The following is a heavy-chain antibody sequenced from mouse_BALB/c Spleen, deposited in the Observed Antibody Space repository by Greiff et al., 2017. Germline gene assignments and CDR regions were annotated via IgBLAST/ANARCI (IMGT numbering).Heavy chain of an antibody. J-gene: IGHJ4*01. CDR2: ISSGSSTI. D-gene: IGHD1-1*01. CDR1: GFTFSSFG. V-gene: IGHV5-17*02. Sequence: EVQLVESGGGLVQPGGSRKLSCAASGFTFSSFGMHWVRQAPEKGLEWVAYISSGSSTIYYADTVKGRFTISRDNPKNTLFLQMTSLRSEDTAMYYCARGPYYYGSSPMDYWGQGTSVTVSS. CDR3: ARGPYYYGSSPMDY.